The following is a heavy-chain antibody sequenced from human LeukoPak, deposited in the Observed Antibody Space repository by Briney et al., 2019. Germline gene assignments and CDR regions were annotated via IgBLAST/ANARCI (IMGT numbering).Heavy chain of an antibody. CDR1: GGTFSSYA. D-gene: IGHD4-23*01. J-gene: IGHJ4*02. V-gene: IGHV1-69*04. CDR3: ARDPGTVVTPGNY. Sequence: SVKVSCKASGGTFSSYAISWVRQAPGQGLEWMGRIIPILGIANYAQKFQGRVTITADKSTSTAYMELSSLRSEDTAVYYCARDPGTVVTPGNYWGQGTLVTVSS. CDR2: IIPILGIA.